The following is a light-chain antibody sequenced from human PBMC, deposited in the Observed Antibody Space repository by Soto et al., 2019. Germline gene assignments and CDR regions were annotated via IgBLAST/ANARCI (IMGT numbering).Light chain of an antibody. CDR3: QTWDTGIRV. V-gene: IGLV4-69*01. Sequence: QPVLTQSPSASASLGASVKLTCTLSSGHNTYAIAWHQQQPEKGPRCLMKLNSDGSHNKGDGIPDRFSGSSSGAERYLTISSGQSWDEADYYRQTWDTGIRVFGGGTKLTVL. J-gene: IGLJ3*02. CDR2: LNSDGSH. CDR1: SGHNTYA.